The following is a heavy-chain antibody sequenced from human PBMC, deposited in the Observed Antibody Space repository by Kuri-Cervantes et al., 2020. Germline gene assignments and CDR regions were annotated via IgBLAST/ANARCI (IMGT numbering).Heavy chain of an antibody. CDR3: ARLAAAEPFDI. CDR2: ISSSSTI. D-gene: IGHD6-25*01. CDR1: GFTFSDYY. Sequence: GGSLRLSCAASGFTFSDYYINWVRQAPGKGLEWVSSISSSSTIYYADSVKGRFTISRDNSKNALFLQMNSLRAEDTAVYYCARLAAAEPFDIWGQGTRVTRLL. J-gene: IGHJ3*02. V-gene: IGHV3-69-1*01.